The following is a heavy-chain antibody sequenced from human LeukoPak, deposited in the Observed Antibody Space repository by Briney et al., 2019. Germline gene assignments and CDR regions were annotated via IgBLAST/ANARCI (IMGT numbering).Heavy chain of an antibody. CDR2: IYYSGST. Sequence: PSETLSLTCTVSGDSISSYSWSWIRQPPGKGLEWIGNIYYSGSTNYNPSLKSRVTISVDTSKNQFSLKLSSVTAADTALYYCARNRGSGYYYSPTYFDYWGQGTLVTVSS. V-gene: IGHV4-59*01. J-gene: IGHJ4*02. CDR1: GDSISSYS. CDR3: ARNRGSGYYYSPTYFDY. D-gene: IGHD3-22*01.